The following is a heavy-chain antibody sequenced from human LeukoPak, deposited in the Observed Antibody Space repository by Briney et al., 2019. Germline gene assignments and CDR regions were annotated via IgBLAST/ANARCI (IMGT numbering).Heavy chain of an antibody. Sequence: GGSLRLSCAASGFTFSNAWMSWVRQAPGKGLEWVGRIKSETDGGTTDYAAPVKGRFTISRDDSKNTLYLQMNSLKTEDTAVYYCTTFSGRSFRHWGQGTLVTVSS. J-gene: IGHJ1*01. CDR1: GFTFSNAW. V-gene: IGHV3-15*01. D-gene: IGHD1-26*01. CDR2: IKSETDGGTT. CDR3: TTFSGRSFRH.